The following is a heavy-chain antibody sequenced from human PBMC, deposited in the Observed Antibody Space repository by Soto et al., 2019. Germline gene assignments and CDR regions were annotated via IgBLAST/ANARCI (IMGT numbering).Heavy chain of an antibody. D-gene: IGHD3-10*01. CDR2: IWYDGSNK. J-gene: IGHJ4*02. V-gene: IGHV3-33*01. CDR1: RFTFSSYG. Sequence: QVQLVESGGGVVQPGRSLRLYCAASRFTFSSYGMHWVRQAPGKGLEWVAVIWYDGSNKYYADSVKGRFTISRDNSKNTLYLQMNSLRAEVTAVYYCARDRSNYVDYWGQGTLVTVSS. CDR3: ARDRSNYVDY.